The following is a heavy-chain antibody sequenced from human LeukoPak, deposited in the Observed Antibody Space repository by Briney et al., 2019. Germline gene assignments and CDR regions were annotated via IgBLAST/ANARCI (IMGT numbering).Heavy chain of an antibody. V-gene: IGHV1-8*01. CDR1: GYTFTSYD. CDR3: AREGASHYWALNSRDAFDI. CDR2: MSPDSGNT. D-gene: IGHD2-15*01. J-gene: IGHJ3*02. Sequence: GASVKVSCKASGYTFTSYDVNWVRQATGQGLEWMGWMSPDSGNTGYAQKFQGRVTMTRDTSISTAYMELSRLRSDDTAVYYCAREGASHYWALNSRDAFDIWGQGTMVTVSS.